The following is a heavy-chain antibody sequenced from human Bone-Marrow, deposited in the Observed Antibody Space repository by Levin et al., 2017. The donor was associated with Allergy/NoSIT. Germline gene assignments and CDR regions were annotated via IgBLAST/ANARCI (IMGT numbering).Heavy chain of an antibody. J-gene: IGHJ6*02. CDR1: WDRVSSDDSA. V-gene: IGHV6-1*01. D-gene: IGHD2-2*01. Sequence: SPTLSLTCVISWDRVSSDDSAWRWLRQSPSRGLEWLGRTYYRSKWYNDYAESVKSRINISPDTSRNRVSLHLSSVTAEDSAVYYCARVGLVASTSMATYYGMDVWGQGTTVTFSS. CDR3: ARVGLVASTSMATYYGMDV. CDR2: TYYRSKWYN.